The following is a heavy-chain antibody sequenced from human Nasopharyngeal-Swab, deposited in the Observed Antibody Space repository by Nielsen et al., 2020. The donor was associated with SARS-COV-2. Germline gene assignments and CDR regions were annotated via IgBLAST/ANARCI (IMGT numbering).Heavy chain of an antibody. CDR2: IEQDGVET. CDR1: GFIFGNYW. D-gene: IGHD6-13*01. Sequence: GEAQKNARAAYGFIFGNYWMRWGRQAPGKGQEWVANIEQDGVETHYVDSVKGRFTISRDNAETSLYLQMNSLRVEDTALYYCVLPSIAAPGRDSWGQGTLVTVSS. CDR3: VLPSIAAPGRDS. V-gene: IGHV3-7*01. J-gene: IGHJ4*02.